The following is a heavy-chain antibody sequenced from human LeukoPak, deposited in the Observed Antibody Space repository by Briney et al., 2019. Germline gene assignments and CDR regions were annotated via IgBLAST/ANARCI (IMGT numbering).Heavy chain of an antibody. CDR3: ARDRYFDWYRHLDV. Sequence: PSETLSLTCTVSSHSITYNYCGWIRQSPGKGLEWLGSVSQRGITYYNPSLQSRVTMSRDTSNNQLSLRLTSVTAADTAVYYCARDRYFDWYRHLDVWGKGTTVTISS. CDR2: VSQRGIT. V-gene: IGHV4-38-2*02. D-gene: IGHD3-9*01. CDR1: SHSITYNY. J-gene: IGHJ6*04.